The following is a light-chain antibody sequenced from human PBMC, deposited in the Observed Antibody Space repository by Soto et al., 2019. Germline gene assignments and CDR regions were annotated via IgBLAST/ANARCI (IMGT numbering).Light chain of an antibody. CDR2: GAS. Sequence: EIVMRQSPATLSVSPGERATLSCRASESVSTNLAWYQQKAGQAPRLLIYGASTRATGIPARFSGSGSGTEFTLTISSLQSEDFAVYYCQQYSIWRTFGQGTKVEIK. CDR1: ESVSTN. V-gene: IGKV3-15*01. J-gene: IGKJ1*01. CDR3: QQYSIWRT.